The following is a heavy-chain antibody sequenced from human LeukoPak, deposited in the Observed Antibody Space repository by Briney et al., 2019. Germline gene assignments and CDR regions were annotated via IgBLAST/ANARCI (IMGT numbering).Heavy chain of an antibody. V-gene: IGHV4-61*01. J-gene: IGHJ3*02. CDR2: IYYSGST. CDR3: ARDLGLWFGELHRGAFDI. D-gene: IGHD3-10*01. Sequence: SETLSLTCTVSGYSISSGYYWGWIRQPPGKGLEWIGYIYYSGSTNYNPSLKSRVTISVDTSKNQFSLKLSSVTAADTAVYYCARDLGLWFGELHRGAFDIWGQGTVVTVSS. CDR1: GYSISSGYY.